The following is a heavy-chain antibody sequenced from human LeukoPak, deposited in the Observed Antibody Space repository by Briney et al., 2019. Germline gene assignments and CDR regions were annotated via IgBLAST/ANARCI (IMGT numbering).Heavy chain of an antibody. J-gene: IGHJ4*02. CDR1: GFTVSANY. CDR2: IHSGGST. Sequence: GGSLRLSCAASGFTVSANYMSWVRQAPGKGLEWVSVIHSGGSTFYADSVKGRFTISRDNSKNTLFLQMNSLRVEDTAVYYCARDPYYDSSGYDYWGQGTLVTVSS. D-gene: IGHD3-22*01. CDR3: ARDPYYDSSGYDY. V-gene: IGHV3-66*01.